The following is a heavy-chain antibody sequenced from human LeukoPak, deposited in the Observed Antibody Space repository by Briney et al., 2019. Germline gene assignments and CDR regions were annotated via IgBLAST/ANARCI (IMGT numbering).Heavy chain of an antibody. D-gene: IGHD4-23*01. CDR1: GGTFSSYT. CDR2: IIPILGIA. J-gene: IGHJ4*02. V-gene: IGHV1-69*04. Sequence: GASVKVSCKXSGGTFSSYTISWVRQTPGQGLEWMGRIIPILGIANYAQKFQGRVTITADKSTSTAYMELSSLRSEDTAVYYCARDIRDYGGNLPSDYWGQGTLVTVSS. CDR3: ARDIRDYGGNLPSDY.